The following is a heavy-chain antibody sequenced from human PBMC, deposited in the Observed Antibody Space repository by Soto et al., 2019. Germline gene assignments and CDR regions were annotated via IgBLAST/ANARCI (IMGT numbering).Heavy chain of an antibody. D-gene: IGHD5-18*01. Sequence: QVQLQESGPGLVKPSETLSLTCTVSGGSISSYYWSWIRQPPGKGLEWIGYIYYSGSTNYNPSLKMRVTLSGDTSKNQFSLRLSSVTAADTAVYYCARRYGSCFDYWGQGTLVTVSS. CDR3: ARRYGSCFDY. CDR2: IYYSGST. V-gene: IGHV4-59*08. CDR1: GGSISSYY. J-gene: IGHJ4*02.